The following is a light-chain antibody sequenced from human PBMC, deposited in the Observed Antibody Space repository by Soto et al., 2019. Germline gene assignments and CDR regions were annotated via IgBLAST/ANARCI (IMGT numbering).Light chain of an antibody. CDR1: SSDVGNYNY. J-gene: IGLJ2*01. CDR3: SSFTSINTVV. V-gene: IGLV2-14*03. CDR2: DVS. Sequence: QSALTQPASVSGSPGQSITISCTGTSSDVGNYNYVSWYQQYPDKAPKLMIYDVSNRPSGVSNRFSGSKSGNTASLTISGLQAEDEADYYCSSFTSINTVVFGGGTKLTVL.